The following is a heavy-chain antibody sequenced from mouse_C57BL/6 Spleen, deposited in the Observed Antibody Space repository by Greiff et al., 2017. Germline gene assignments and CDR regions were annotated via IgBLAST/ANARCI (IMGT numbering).Heavy chain of an antibody. Sequence: EVKLVESGGGLVKPGGSLKLSCAASGFTFSDYGMHWVRQAPEKGLEWVAYISSGSSTIYYADTVKGRFTISRDNAKNTLFLQMTSLRSEDTAMYYCASRYDYDADWYFDVWGTGTRGTVS. V-gene: IGHV5-17*01. CDR1: GFTFSDYG. D-gene: IGHD2-4*01. CDR2: ISSGSSTI. J-gene: IGHJ1*03. CDR3: ASRYDYDADWYFDV.